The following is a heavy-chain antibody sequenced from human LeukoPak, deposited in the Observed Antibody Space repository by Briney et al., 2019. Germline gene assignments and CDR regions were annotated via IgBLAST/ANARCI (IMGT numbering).Heavy chain of an antibody. CDR2: IWYDGSNK. J-gene: IGHJ4*02. CDR3: ARDASFWLGFDY. D-gene: IGHD3-3*01. CDR1: GFIFSSYW. Sequence: PGGSLRLSCAASGFIFSSYWMSWVRQAPGKGLEWVAVIWYDGSNKYYADSVKGRFTISRDNSKNTLYLQMNSLRAEDTAVYYCARDASFWLGFDYWGQGTLVTVSS. V-gene: IGHV3-33*08.